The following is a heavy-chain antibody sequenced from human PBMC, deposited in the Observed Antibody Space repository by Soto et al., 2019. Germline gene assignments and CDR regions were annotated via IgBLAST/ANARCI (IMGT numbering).Heavy chain of an antibody. CDR1: GFSVTNNY. Sequence: EVQVVESGGGLVQPGGSLRLSCAASGFSVTNNYMNWVRQAPGKGLEWVSIIDIGGNTYYADSVKDRFTISRDHSRNTLYLRMDSLRAEDTAVYYCARGRGSTGYLGREHYFDYWGQGTLVTVSP. D-gene: IGHD2-2*01. V-gene: IGHV3-66*01. CDR3: ARGRGSTGYLGREHYFDY. CDR2: IDIGGNT. J-gene: IGHJ4*02.